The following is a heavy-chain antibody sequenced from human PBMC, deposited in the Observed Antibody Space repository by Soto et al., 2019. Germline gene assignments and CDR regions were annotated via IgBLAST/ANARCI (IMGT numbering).Heavy chain of an antibody. CDR2: IIPIFGTA. D-gene: IGHD3-16*02. Sequence: GASVKVSCKASGGTFSSYAISWVRQAPGQGLEWMGGIIPIFGTANYAQKFQGRVTITADESTSTAYMELSSLRSDDTAIYYCARGPTDHNSVWGTYRFRGSDYWGQGTMVTVSS. J-gene: IGHJ4*02. V-gene: IGHV1-69*13. CDR3: ARGPTDHNSVWGTYRFRGSDY. CDR1: GGTFSSYA.